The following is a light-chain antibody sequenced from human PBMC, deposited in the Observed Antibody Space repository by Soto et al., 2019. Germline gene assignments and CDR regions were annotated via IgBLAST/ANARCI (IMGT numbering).Light chain of an antibody. V-gene: IGKV3-20*01. CDR1: QSVSSSY. Sequence: EIVLTQSPGTLSLSPGERATLSCRASQSVSSSYLAWYQQKPGQAPRLLIYGASSRATGIPDRFSGSGSGTDFTLTISRLEHDDFAVYYCQQYDSSPRTFGQGTRPEIK. CDR3: QQYDSSPRT. CDR2: GAS. J-gene: IGKJ5*01.